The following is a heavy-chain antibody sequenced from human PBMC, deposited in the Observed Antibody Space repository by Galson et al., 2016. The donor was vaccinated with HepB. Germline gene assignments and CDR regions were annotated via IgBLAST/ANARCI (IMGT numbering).Heavy chain of an antibody. Sequence: SATLSLTCAINGGSLSNFYWNWIRQSPGKGLEWVGYVDDSGTTQYNPSLQTRVTISLDTSKNQFSLKLKSVTAADTAVYYCARLDPPYAFDMWGQGTMVTVSS. D-gene: IGHD3-9*01. CDR2: VDDSGTT. CDR1: GGSLSNFY. CDR3: ARLDPPYAFDM. J-gene: IGHJ3*02. V-gene: IGHV4-59*08.